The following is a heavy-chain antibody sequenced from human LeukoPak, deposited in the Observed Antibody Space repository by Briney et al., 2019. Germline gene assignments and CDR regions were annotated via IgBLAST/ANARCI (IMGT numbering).Heavy chain of an antibody. CDR1: GYSFTSYW. D-gene: IGHD3-22*01. CDR2: IYPGDSDT. Sequence: GESLKISCKGSGYSFTSYWIGWVRQMPGKGLEWMGIIYPGDSDTRYSPSFQGQVTISADKSISTAYLQWSSLKASDTAMYYCARAYDSSGYYGFWAFDIWDQGTMVTVSS. J-gene: IGHJ3*02. V-gene: IGHV5-51*01. CDR3: ARAYDSSGYYGFWAFDI.